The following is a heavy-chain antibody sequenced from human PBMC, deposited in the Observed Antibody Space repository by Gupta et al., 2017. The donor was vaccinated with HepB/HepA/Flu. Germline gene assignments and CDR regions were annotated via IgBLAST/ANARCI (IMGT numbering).Heavy chain of an antibody. Sequence: QVQLVESGGGVVQPGRSLRLSCAASGFTFISYAMHWVRQAPGKGLEWVAVISYDGSNKYYADSVKGRFTISRDNSKNTLYLQMNSLRAEDTAMYFCAKSTAAVPGYGMDVWGQGTTVTVSS. J-gene: IGHJ6*02. CDR1: GFTFISYA. CDR2: ISYDGSNK. D-gene: IGHD6-13*01. CDR3: AKSTAAVPGYGMDV. V-gene: IGHV3-30-3*02.